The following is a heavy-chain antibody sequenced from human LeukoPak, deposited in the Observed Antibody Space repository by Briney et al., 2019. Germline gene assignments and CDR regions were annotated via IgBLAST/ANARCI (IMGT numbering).Heavy chain of an antibody. CDR2: ISVSWGST. Sequence: GGSLRLSCAASGFTFSSYAMSGVRQAPGKGLEWVSAISVSWGSTYYADSVKGRFTISRDNSKNTLYLQMNSLRAEATPVSYCAQTPPAAAGTLPFDSWGQGTLVTVSS. CDR1: GFTFSSYA. CDR3: AQTPPAAAGTLPFDS. V-gene: IGHV3-23*01. J-gene: IGHJ4*02. D-gene: IGHD6-13*01.